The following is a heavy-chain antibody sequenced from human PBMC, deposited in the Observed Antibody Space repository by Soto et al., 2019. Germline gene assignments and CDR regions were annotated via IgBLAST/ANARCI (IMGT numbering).Heavy chain of an antibody. D-gene: IGHD3-10*01. V-gene: IGHV3-66*01. CDR2: IYSGGTT. Sequence: EVQLVESGGGLVQPGGSLRLSCAASGFTVSSNYMTWVRQAPGKGLEWVSNIYSGGTTSYADSVKGSFTISRDNSKNTLFLQMNSVGDDDTAVYYCASGAAGNYRWGQGTLVTVSS. CDR3: ASGAAGNYR. CDR1: GFTVSSNY. J-gene: IGHJ4*02.